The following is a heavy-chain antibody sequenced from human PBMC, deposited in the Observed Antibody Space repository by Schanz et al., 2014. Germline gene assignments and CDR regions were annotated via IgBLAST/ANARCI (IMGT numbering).Heavy chain of an antibody. Sequence: QVHLVESGGGVVQPGRSLRLSCAASGFTFSSYGMHWVRQAPGRGLEWVALISHDGNNKHYVDSVEGRFTISRDNSKSMLFLEMSSLRVEDTAVYYCAKEKEEVAADGSFFDYWGQGTLVTVSS. CDR2: ISHDGNNK. D-gene: IGHD6-13*01. V-gene: IGHV3-30*19. J-gene: IGHJ4*02. CDR3: AKEKEEVAADGSFFDY. CDR1: GFTFSSYG.